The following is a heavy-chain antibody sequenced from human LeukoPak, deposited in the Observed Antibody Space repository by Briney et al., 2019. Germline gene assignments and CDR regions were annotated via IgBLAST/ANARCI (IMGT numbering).Heavy chain of an antibody. CDR3: AREVVVVVAAREGLDY. CDR2: TIPILGIA. CDR1: GGTFSSYA. V-gene: IGHV1-69*04. J-gene: IGHJ4*02. D-gene: IGHD2-15*01. Sequence: ASVKVSCKASGGTFSSYAISWVRQAPGQGLEWMGRTIPILGIANYAQKFQGRVTITADKSTSTAYMELSSLRSEDTAVYYCAREVVVVVAAREGLDYWGQGTLVTVSS.